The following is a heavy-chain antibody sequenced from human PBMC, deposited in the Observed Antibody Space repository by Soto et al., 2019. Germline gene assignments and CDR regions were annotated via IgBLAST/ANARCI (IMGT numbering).Heavy chain of an antibody. CDR3: ARSPIAATGSLDY. V-gene: IGHV1-18*01. CDR1: GYTFFNYG. CDR2: ISAYNGNR. J-gene: IGHJ4*02. Sequence: ASVKVSCKASGYTFFNYGITWVRQAPGQGIEWMGWISAYNGNRNYAQKFQGRVTMTTDTSTSTAYMELRTLRSDYTAVYYCARSPIAATGSLDYWGQGTLVTVSS. D-gene: IGHD6-6*01.